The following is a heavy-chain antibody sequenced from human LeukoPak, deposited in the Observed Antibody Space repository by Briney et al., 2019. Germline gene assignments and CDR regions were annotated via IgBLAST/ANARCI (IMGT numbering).Heavy chain of an antibody. CDR1: GFTFSSYS. V-gene: IGHV3-21*01. D-gene: IGHD3-16*01. CDR3: ARVTLWAYHMDV. J-gene: IGHJ6*03. Sequence: GGSLRLSCAASGFTFSSYSMNWVRQTPGKVLEWVSSISRSSNYIYYADSVKGRFTISRDNAKNSLYLQMNSLRAEDTAVYYCARVTLWAYHMDVWGKGTTVTVSS. CDR2: ISRSSNYI.